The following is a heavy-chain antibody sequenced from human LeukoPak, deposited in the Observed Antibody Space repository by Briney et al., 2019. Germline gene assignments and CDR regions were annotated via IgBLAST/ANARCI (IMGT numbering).Heavy chain of an antibody. Sequence: HPGGSLRLSCAASGFTFSDHYMDWIRQGPGRGLEWVARIRNKANSYTTEDAASVEGRFSISRDDSKNSLYLQMNSLKTEDTAVYYCARYQLPVRYFDYWGQGTLVTVSS. V-gene: IGHV3-72*01. CDR3: ARYQLPVRYFDY. D-gene: IGHD2-2*01. J-gene: IGHJ4*02. CDR2: IRNKANSYTT. CDR1: GFTFSDHY.